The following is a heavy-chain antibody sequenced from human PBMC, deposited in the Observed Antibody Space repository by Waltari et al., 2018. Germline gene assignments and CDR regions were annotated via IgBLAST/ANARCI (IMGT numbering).Heavy chain of an antibody. CDR2: IYTSGST. V-gene: IGHV4-61*09. J-gene: IGHJ4*02. Sequence: QVQLQESGPGLVKPSQTLSLTCTVSGGSISSGCYYWGWIRQPAGKGLEWIGYIYTSGSTNYNPSLKSRVTISVDTSKNQFSLKLSSVTAADTAVYYCARVREATEVFDYWGQGTLVTVSS. D-gene: IGHD5-12*01. CDR1: GGSISSGCYY. CDR3: ARVREATEVFDY.